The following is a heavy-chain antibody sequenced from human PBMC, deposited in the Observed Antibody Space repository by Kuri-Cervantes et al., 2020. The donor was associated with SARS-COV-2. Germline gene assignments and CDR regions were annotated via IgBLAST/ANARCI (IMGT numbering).Heavy chain of an antibody. Sequence: SETLSLTCAVYGGSFSGYYWSWIRQPPGKGLEWIGEINHSGSTNYNPSLKSRVTISVDTSKNQFSLKLSSVTAADTAVYYCARGSVGAIFGVVTYYYYMDVWGKGTTVTVSS. D-gene: IGHD3-3*01. CDR1: GGSFSGYY. J-gene: IGHJ6*03. CDR3: ARGSVGAIFGVVTYYYYMDV. CDR2: INHSGST. V-gene: IGHV4-34*01.